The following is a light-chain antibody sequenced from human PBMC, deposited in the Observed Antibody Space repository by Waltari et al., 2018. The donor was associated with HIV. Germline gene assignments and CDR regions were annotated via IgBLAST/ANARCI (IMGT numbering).Light chain of an antibody. CDR3: QQSDRYPLT. J-gene: IGKJ3*01. CDR1: QSIATH. Sequence: SLSASVGDTITITCRASQSIATHLNWYQQKLGKVPKVLIYGASTLQSGAPSRFSGSGSGTHFTLTITNLQPEDFATYFCQQSDRYPLTFTPGTKVDVK. CDR2: GAS. V-gene: IGKV1-39*01.